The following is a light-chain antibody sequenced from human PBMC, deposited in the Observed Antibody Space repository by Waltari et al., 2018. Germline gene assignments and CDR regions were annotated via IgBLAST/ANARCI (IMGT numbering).Light chain of an antibody. CDR1: NIGTRS. Sequence: SYVLTQPPSLSVAPGETARITCGGHNIGTRSVHWYQQKPGQSPLLVIYYDRDRPSGIPERFSGSNSGNTATLTISRVEGGDEADYYCHVWETDTAHLAFGGGTKLTVL. CDR2: YDR. CDR3: HVWETDTAHLA. V-gene: IGLV3-21*01. J-gene: IGLJ2*01.